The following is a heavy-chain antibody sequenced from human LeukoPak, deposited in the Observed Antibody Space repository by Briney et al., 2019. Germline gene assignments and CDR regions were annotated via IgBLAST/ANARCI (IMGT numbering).Heavy chain of an antibody. V-gene: IGHV1-46*01. CDR1: GYTFISFY. CDR2: INPSGGTT. D-gene: IGHD1-1*01. Sequence: WASVKVSCKASGYTFISFYIHWVRQAPGQGLEWMGVINPSGGTTLYAQKFQGRVTMTRDTSTSTVYMELSSLRSEDTAVYYCARENYWKFDYWGQGTLVTVSS. J-gene: IGHJ4*02. CDR3: ARENYWKFDY.